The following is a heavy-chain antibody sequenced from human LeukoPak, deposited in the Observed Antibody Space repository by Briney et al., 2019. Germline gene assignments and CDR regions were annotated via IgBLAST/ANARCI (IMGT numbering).Heavy chain of an antibody. CDR3: ARSFWSGYYREFYYFDY. J-gene: IGHJ4*02. Sequence: GGSLRLSCAASGFSFSNYWMHWVRQTPGKGLVWVARINIEGSITTYADSVKGRFTTSRDNAKNSLYLQMNSLRAEDTAVYYCARSFWSGYYREFYYFDYWGQGTLVTVSS. CDR2: INIEGSIT. CDR1: GFSFSNYW. D-gene: IGHD3-3*01. V-gene: IGHV3-74*01.